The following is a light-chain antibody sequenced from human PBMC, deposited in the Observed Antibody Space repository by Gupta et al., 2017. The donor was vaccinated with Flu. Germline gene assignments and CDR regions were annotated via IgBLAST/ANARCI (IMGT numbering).Light chain of an antibody. CDR3: QQYDDIPPIT. Sequence: SSLSASVGDRGTITCQASQDINNYLNWYQQKPGKASKLLIYDASTLETGVPPRFSGSGSGTEFTFTISSLQPEDIATYYCQQYDDIPPITFGQGTRLDIK. CDR1: QDINNY. V-gene: IGKV1-33*01. J-gene: IGKJ5*01. CDR2: DAS.